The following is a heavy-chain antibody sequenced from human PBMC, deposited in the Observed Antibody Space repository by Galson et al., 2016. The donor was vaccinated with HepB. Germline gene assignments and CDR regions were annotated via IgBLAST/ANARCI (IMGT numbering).Heavy chain of an antibody. J-gene: IGHJ4*02. CDR2: INYNSGDV. CDR3: AKGHGVSLTYFFNS. Sequence: SLRLSCAGSGLTFDDAALRWVRQRPGEGLEWVSGINYNSGDVAYADSVKGRFTISRDNAKNSLYLQMSSLRPEDTALYYCAKGHGVSLTYFFNSWGQGSLVAVSS. V-gene: IGHV3-9*01. CDR1: GLTFDDAA. D-gene: IGHD4-17*01.